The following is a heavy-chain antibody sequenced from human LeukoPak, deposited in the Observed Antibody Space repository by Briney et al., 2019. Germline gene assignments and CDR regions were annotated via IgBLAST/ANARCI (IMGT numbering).Heavy chain of an antibody. J-gene: IGHJ3*02. CDR1: GFTFSSHW. CDR2: INQGENEK. Sequence: GGSLRLSCAASGFTFSSHWMSWVRQAPGKGLEWVANINQGENEKYYVDSVRGRCTISRDNVKNSVFLQINSLRAEDTALYYCARELDGRAFDIWGQGTVVTVSS. V-gene: IGHV3-7*01. D-gene: IGHD5-24*01. CDR3: ARELDGRAFDI.